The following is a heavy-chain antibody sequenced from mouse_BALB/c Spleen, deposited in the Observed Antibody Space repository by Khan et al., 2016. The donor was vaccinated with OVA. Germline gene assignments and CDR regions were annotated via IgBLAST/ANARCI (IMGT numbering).Heavy chain of an antibody. CDR2: IYPGGGST. J-gene: IGHJ3*01. D-gene: IGHD1-1*01. CDR1: GYTFTDYV. Sequence: QVQLQQPGPELVKPGASVKMSCKASGYTFTDYVISWVKQRTGQGLEWIGQIYPGGGSTYYTENFKGKATLTADKSSNTAYMQLSSLTSEDSAVYFCSRGGYGSALPYWGQGTLVTVSA. CDR3: SRGGYGSALPY. V-gene: IGHV1-77*01.